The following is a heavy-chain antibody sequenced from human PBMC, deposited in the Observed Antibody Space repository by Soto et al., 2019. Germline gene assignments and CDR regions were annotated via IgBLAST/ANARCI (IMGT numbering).Heavy chain of an antibody. D-gene: IGHD6-13*01. J-gene: IGHJ6*02. Sequence: QVQLVQSGAEVKKPGSSVKVSCKASGGTFSSYAISWVRQAPGQGLEWMGGIIPIFGTANYAQKFQGRVTITADESTSTAYMELSSLRSEDTAVYYCAREFSSSWPPSARYYYYYYGMDVWGQGTTVTVSS. CDR1: GGTFSSYA. CDR2: IIPIFGTA. CDR3: AREFSSSWPPSARYYYYYYGMDV. V-gene: IGHV1-69*01.